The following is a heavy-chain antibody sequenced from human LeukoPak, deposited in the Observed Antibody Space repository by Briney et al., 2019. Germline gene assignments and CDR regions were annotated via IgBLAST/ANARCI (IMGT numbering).Heavy chain of an antibody. CDR3: VRNGDTRSSGLEYYFDY. J-gene: IGHJ4*02. Sequence: GGSLGLSCTASGFTFSNYVIYWVRQAPGKGLEWVAVISYDGSNKYYADSVKGRFTISRDNSKDTLYLQMNSLRAEDTAVYYCVRNGDTRSSGLEYYFDYWGQGTLVTVSS. V-gene: IGHV3-30*04. D-gene: IGHD6-19*01. CDR1: GFTFSNYV. CDR2: ISYDGSNK.